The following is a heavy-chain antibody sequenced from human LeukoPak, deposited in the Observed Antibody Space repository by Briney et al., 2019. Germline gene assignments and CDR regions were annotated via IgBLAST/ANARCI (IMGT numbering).Heavy chain of an antibody. CDR1: GGSIGNYW. J-gene: IGHJ4*02. V-gene: IGHV4-59*01. CDR2: VYYSGGT. CDR3: ARELAGAGFDY. D-gene: IGHD6-13*01. Sequence: SETLSLTCTVSGGSIGNYWWSWIRQPPGKGLEWIGYVYYSGGTNYNPSLKSRVTISIDTSKNQFSLKLRSVTAADTAVYYWARELAGAGFDYWSQGTLVTVFS.